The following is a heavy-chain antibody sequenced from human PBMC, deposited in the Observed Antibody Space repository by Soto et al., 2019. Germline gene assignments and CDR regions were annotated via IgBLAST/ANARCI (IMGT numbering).Heavy chain of an antibody. J-gene: IGHJ4*02. CDR3: ARGWLRVSGMQ. CDR1: GFTFSSYN. V-gene: IGHV3-21*01. D-gene: IGHD5-12*01. Sequence: EVQLVESGGDLVKPGGSLSLSCAASGFTFSSYNMNWVRQAPGKGLEWLSSISSSSTYIYYAHSVKGRFTISRDNARHSLYSQMYRLSAVGTAVYYCARGWLRVSGMQWGQGTGVTVSS. CDR2: ISSSSTYI.